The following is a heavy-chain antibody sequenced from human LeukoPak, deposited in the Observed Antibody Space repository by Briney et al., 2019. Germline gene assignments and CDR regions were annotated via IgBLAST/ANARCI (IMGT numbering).Heavy chain of an antibody. J-gene: IGHJ4*02. CDR2: IKQDGREK. V-gene: IGHV3-7*01. Sequence: PGGSLRLSCAASGFTSSSYWMSWVRQAPGKGLEWVANIKQDGREKYSMDSVMGRFTVSRDNAKNLLYLQMNSLRAEDTAMYYCARSGRSNWYDTTFDYWGQGTLVTVSS. CDR1: GFTSSSYW. CDR3: ARSGRSNWYDTTFDY. D-gene: IGHD6-13*01.